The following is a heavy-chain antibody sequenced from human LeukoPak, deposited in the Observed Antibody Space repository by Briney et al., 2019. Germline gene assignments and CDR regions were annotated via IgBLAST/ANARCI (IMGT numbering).Heavy chain of an antibody. CDR3: ARDLYDSSGYYPFDY. V-gene: IGHV3-66*01. Sequence: QSGGSLRLSCAASGFTVSSNYMSWVRQAPGKGLEWVSVIYSGGSTYYADSVKGRFTISRDNSKNTLYLQMNSLRAEDTAVYYCARDLYDSSGYYPFDYWGQGTLVTVSS. D-gene: IGHD3-22*01. J-gene: IGHJ4*02. CDR2: IYSGGST. CDR1: GFTVSSNY.